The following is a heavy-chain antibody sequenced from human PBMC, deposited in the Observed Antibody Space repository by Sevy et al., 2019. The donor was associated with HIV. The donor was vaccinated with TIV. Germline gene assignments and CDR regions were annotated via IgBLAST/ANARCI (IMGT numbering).Heavy chain of an antibody. Sequence: GGSLRLSCAASGFTFAKYSMSWVRQAPGKGLEWVSTFSFGCGRINYADSVKGGFTISRDDSKNTLFLQMNSLRAEDTATYFCAREGCTQPHDYWGQGTLVTVSS. CDR3: AREGCTQPHDY. J-gene: IGHJ4*02. D-gene: IGHD2-8*01. V-gene: IGHV3-23*01. CDR2: FSFGCGRI. CDR1: GFTFAKYS.